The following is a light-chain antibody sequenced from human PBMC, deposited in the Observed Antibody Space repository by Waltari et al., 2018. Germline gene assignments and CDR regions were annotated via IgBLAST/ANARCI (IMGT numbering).Light chain of an antibody. J-gene: IGKJ4*01. V-gene: IGKV1-12*01. CDR2: DAS. CDR1: QDISRW. CDR3: QQVSSLPLT. Sequence: DIQMTQSPSSVSASVGDRVIITCRASQDISRWLAWYQQKPGKAPKFLIYDASTLQSGVPSRFSGTGSGTDFTLTISGLQPEDVATYFCQQVSSLPLTFGGGTRVEI.